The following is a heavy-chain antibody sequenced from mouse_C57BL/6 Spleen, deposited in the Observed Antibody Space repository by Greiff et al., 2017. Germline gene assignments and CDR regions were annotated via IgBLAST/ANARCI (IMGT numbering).Heavy chain of an antibody. Sequence: QVQLQQPGAELVKPGASVTLSCKASGYTFTSYWMHWVKQRPGQGLEWIGMIHPNSGSTNYNEKFKSKATLTVDKSSSTAYMQLSSLTSEDSAVDYCARSGDYDGGFAYWGQGTLVTVSA. CDR2: IHPNSGST. J-gene: IGHJ3*01. V-gene: IGHV1-64*01. D-gene: IGHD2-4*01. CDR1: GYTFTSYW. CDR3: ARSGDYDGGFAY.